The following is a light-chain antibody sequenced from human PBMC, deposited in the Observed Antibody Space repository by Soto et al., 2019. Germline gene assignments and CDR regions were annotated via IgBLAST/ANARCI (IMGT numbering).Light chain of an antibody. CDR3: QSYDSSLSAHYV. CDR2: GNS. V-gene: IGLV1-40*01. Sequence: QSALTQPPSVSGAPGQRVTISCTGSSSNIGATYDVQWYQQLPGTAPKLLIYGNSNRPSEVPDRFSGSKSGTSASLAITGLQADDEADYYCQSYDSSLSAHYVFGTGTKVTVL. CDR1: SSNIGATYD. J-gene: IGLJ1*01.